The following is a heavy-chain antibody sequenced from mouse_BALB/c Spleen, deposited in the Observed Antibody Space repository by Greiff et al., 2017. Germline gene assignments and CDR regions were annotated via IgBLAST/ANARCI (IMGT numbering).Heavy chain of an antibody. V-gene: IGHV5-17*02. J-gene: IGHJ4*01. CDR3: ARQLLRSSMDY. D-gene: IGHD1-1*01. CDR2: ISSGSSTN. CDR1: GFTFSSFG. Sequence: EVKLMESGGGLVQPGGSRKLSCAASGFTFSSFGMHWVRQAPEKGLEWVAYISSGSSTNYYADTVKGRFTISRDNPKNTLFLQMTSLRSEDPAMYYCARQLLRSSMDYWGQGTSVTVSA.